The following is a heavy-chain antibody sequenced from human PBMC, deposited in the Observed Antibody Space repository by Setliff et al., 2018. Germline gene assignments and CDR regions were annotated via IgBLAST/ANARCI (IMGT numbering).Heavy chain of an antibody. CDR2: ISGSGGST. V-gene: IGHV3-23*01. J-gene: IGHJ4*02. CDR1: GFTFSSSA. Sequence: PGGSLRLSCAASGFTFSSSAMAWVRQAPGKGLEWVSAISGSGGSTYYADSVKGRFTISRDNSKNTLYLQMNSLRAEDTAVYYCARARGEQQLGHYYYYWGQGTLVTVSS. D-gene: IGHD6-13*01. CDR3: ARARGEQQLGHYYYY.